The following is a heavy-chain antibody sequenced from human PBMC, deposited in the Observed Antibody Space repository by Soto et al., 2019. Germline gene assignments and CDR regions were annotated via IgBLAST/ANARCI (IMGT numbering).Heavy chain of an antibody. Sequence: LGCAASGYAFSTCSMHWVRKAPGKGLEWVSYISSSSSTIYYADSVKGRFTISRDNAKNSLYLQMNSLRDEDTAVYYCARHQTYGGNSDYYGMDVWGQGTTVTVSS. D-gene: IGHD2-21*02. CDR3: ARHQTYGGNSDYYGMDV. CDR1: GYAFSTCS. V-gene: IGHV3-48*02. CDR2: ISSSSSTI. J-gene: IGHJ6*02.